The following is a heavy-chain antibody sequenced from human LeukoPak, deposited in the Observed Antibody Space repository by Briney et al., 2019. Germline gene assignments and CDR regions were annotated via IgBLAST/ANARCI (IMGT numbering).Heavy chain of an antibody. CDR3: ARDGRPSFVVVTANYFDY. V-gene: IGHV3-30*04. D-gene: IGHD2-21*02. CDR1: GFTFSSYA. J-gene: IGHJ4*02. Sequence: PGRSLRLSCVASGFTFSSYAMHWVRQAPGKGLEWVAVISYDGSNKYYADSVKGRFTISRDNSKNTLYLQMNSLRAEDTAVYYCARDGRPSFVVVTANYFDYWGQGILVTVSS. CDR2: ISYDGSNK.